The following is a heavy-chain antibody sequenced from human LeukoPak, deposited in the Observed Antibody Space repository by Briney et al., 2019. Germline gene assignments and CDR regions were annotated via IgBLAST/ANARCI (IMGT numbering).Heavy chain of an antibody. CDR2: INPNSGST. Sequence: ASVKVSCKAFGYTFTGYYMHWVRQAPGQGLEWMGWINPNSGSTNYAQKFQGRVTMTRDTSISTAYMELSRLRSDDTAVYYCARGRQQLLMIEFDPWGQGTLVTVSS. CDR3: ARGRQQLLMIEFDP. CDR1: GYTFTGYY. D-gene: IGHD6-13*01. J-gene: IGHJ5*02. V-gene: IGHV1-2*02.